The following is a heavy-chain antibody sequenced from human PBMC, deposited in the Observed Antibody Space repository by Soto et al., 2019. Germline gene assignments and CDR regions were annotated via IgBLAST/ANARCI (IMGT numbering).Heavy chain of an antibody. CDR3: AKFWMDSSSFQSHSLDGPFDY. D-gene: IGHD6-6*01. J-gene: IGHJ4*02. CDR2: ISYDGSNK. Sequence: PGGSLRLSCAASGFTFSSYGMHWVRQAPGKGLEWVAVISYDGSNKYYADSVKGRFTISRDNSKNTLYLQMNSLRAEDTAVYCYAKFWMDSSSFQSHSLDGPFDYWGQGTLVTVSS. V-gene: IGHV3-30*18. CDR1: GFTFSSYG.